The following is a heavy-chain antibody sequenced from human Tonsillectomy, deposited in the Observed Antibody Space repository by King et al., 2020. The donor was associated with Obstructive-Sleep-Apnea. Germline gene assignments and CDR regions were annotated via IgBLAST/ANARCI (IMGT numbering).Heavy chain of an antibody. V-gene: IGHV4-34*01. CDR1: GGSFSGYY. D-gene: IGHD3-22*01. J-gene: IGHJ4*02. CDR2: INHSGST. Sequence: VQLQQWGAGLLKPSETLSLTCAVSGGSFSGYYWSWIRQPPGKGLEWIGEINHSGSTNYNPSLKSRVTISVDTSKNQFSLKLSSVTAADTAVYYCARPYYYDSSGYFDYWGQGTLVTVSS. CDR3: ARPYYYDSSGYFDY.